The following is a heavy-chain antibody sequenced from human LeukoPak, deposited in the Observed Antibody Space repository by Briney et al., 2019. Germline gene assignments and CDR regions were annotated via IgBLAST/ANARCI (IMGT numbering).Heavy chain of an antibody. CDR1: GGSFSDYY. Sequence: PSETLSLTCAVYGGSFSDYYWSWIRQPPGKGLEWIGEINHSGSTKYTSSLKSRVTISVDTSKKQFSLRLSSVTAADTAVYYCVGGNIYPWGSQGFWGEGILVTVSS. V-gene: IGHV4-34*01. CDR2: INHSGST. CDR3: VGGNIYPWGSQGF. D-gene: IGHD2/OR15-2a*01. J-gene: IGHJ4*02.